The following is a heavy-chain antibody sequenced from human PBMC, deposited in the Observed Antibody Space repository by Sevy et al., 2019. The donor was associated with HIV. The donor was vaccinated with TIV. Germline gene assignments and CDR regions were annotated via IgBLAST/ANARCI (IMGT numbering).Heavy chain of an antibody. D-gene: IGHD3-22*01. CDR1: GYRFTSYW. Sequence: GGSLRLSCKASGYRFTSYWIAWVRQMPGKGLEWMGIIYPDDSDIRYSPSLQGQVTISFDKSISTAYLQWSSLKASDTAMYFCARRGYDSTGYPQYYFDNWGQGTLVTVSS. CDR3: ARRGYDSTGYPQYYFDN. J-gene: IGHJ4*02. V-gene: IGHV5-51*01. CDR2: IYPDDSDI.